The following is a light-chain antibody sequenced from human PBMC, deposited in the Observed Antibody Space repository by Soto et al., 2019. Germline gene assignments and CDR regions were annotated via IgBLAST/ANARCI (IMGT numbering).Light chain of an antibody. J-gene: IGKJ5*01. Sequence: VVTQSPGTRCVGPGERASRSWKASQSVSSSYLAWYQQKPGQAPRLLIYGASSRATGIPDRFSGSGSGTDFTPTISSLEPEPFALYYRQQYGPSPSITFPQETRLEIK. CDR1: QSVSSSY. CDR2: GAS. CDR3: QQYGPSPSIT. V-gene: IGKV3-20*01.